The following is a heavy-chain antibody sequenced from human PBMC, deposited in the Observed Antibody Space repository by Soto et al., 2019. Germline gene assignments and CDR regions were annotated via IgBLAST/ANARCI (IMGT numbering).Heavy chain of an antibody. Sequence: GGSLRLSCAASGFTFSSYSMNWVRQAPGKGLEWVSSISSSSSYIYYADSAKGRFTISRDNAKNSLYLQMNSLRAEDTAVYYCAREQYYYGSGSYAGTYYYYGMDVWGQGTTVTVSS. CDR1: GFTFSSYS. D-gene: IGHD3-10*01. V-gene: IGHV3-21*01. J-gene: IGHJ6*02. CDR2: ISSSSSYI. CDR3: AREQYYYGSGSYAGTYYYYGMDV.